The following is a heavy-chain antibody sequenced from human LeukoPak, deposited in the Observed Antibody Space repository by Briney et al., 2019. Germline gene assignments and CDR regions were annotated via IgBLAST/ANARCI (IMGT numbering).Heavy chain of an antibody. CDR3: AKLGYCGGDCFFGMDV. Sequence: GGSLRLACAASGFTFSTYEMNWVRQAPGGGLEWVSAIRGINTNTYYAGSVKGRFTISRDNSKNTLYLQMNSLRAEDTAIYYCAKLGYCGGDCFFGMDVWGHGIAVTVSS. D-gene: IGHD2-21*02. J-gene: IGHJ6*02. CDR1: GFTFSTYE. V-gene: IGHV3-23*01. CDR2: IRGINTNT.